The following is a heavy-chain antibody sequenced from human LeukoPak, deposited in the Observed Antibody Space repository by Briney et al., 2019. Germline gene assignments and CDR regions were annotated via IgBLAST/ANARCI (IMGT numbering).Heavy chain of an antibody. V-gene: IGHV3-30*03. D-gene: IGHD2-15*01. J-gene: IGHJ4*02. Sequence: PGGSLRLSCAASGFTFSSYGMHWVRQAPGKGLEWVAVISYDGSNKYYADSVKGRFTISRDNSKNTLYLQMNSLRAEDTAVYYCASAYCSGGSCYSWVYWGQGTLVTVSS. CDR3: ASAYCSGGSCYSWVY. CDR2: ISYDGSNK. CDR1: GFTFSSYG.